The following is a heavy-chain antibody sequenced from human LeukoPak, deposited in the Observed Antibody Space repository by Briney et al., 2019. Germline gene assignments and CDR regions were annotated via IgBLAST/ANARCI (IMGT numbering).Heavy chain of an antibody. D-gene: IGHD6-19*01. CDR1: GFTFSSYA. CDR2: ISGSGGST. CDR3: ARGGTSGWRTPNDDY. Sequence: GGSLRLSCAASGFTFSSYAMSWVRQAPGKGLEWVSAISGSGGSTYYADSVKGRFTISRDNSKNTLYLQMNSLRSDDTAVYYCARGGTSGWRTPNDDYWGQGTLVTVSS. J-gene: IGHJ4*02. V-gene: IGHV3-23*01.